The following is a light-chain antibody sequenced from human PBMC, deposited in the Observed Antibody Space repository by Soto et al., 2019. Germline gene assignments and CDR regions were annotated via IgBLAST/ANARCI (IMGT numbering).Light chain of an antibody. Sequence: DIQMTQSPSSLSASVADRGTITCRASQGISNYLAWYQHKPGKVPELLIYASSTFQSGVPSRFSGSGSGTDFTFTVSSLQHEDVATYYCQKYNSAPLTFGGGTKVDIK. CDR1: QGISNY. J-gene: IGKJ4*01. CDR3: QKYNSAPLT. V-gene: IGKV1-27*01. CDR2: ASS.